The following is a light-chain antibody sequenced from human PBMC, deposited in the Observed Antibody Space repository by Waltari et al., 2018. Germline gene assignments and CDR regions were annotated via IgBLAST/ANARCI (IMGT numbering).Light chain of an antibody. Sequence: IQLTQSPSSLSASVGARVSITCRASQGINNYLAWYQQKPGKAPKLLIYAASTLQSGVPSRFSGSESGTDFTLTISSLQPEDFATYYCQLLNSYQLTFVQGTKVEIK. J-gene: IGKJ1*01. CDR3: QLLNSYQLT. CDR2: AAS. CDR1: QGINNY. V-gene: IGKV1-9*01.